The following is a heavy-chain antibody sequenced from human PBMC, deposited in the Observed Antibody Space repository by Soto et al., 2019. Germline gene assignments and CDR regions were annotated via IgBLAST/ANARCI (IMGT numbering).Heavy chain of an antibody. CDR3: AKDLAVVSGSWRYYYYGMDV. CDR1: GFTFSSYG. V-gene: IGHV3-30*18. J-gene: IGHJ6*02. Sequence: QVQLVESGGGVVQPGRSLRLSCAASGFTFSSYGMHWVRQAPGKGLEWVAVISYDGSNKYYADSVKGRFTISRDNSKNTXYXXMNSLRAEDTAVYYCAKDLAVVSGSWRYYYYGMDVWGQGTTVTVSS. CDR2: ISYDGSNK. D-gene: IGHD1-26*01.